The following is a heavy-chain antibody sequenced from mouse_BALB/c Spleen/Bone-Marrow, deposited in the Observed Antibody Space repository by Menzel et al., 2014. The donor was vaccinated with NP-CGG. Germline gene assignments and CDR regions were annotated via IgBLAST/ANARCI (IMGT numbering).Heavy chain of an antibody. CDR2: ILPGSGTA. D-gene: IGHD1-1*01. J-gene: IGHJ2*01. CDR3: ARASVVPYYFDF. CDR1: GYTFSNYW. V-gene: IGHV1-9*01. Sequence: QVQLKESGAELMKPGASVKISCKATGYTFSNYWIDWVKQRPGHGLEWIGEILPGSGTANYNEKFEGKATFTADTSSNTAYMQLSSLTSEDSALYYCARASVVPYYFDFWGQGTTLTVSS.